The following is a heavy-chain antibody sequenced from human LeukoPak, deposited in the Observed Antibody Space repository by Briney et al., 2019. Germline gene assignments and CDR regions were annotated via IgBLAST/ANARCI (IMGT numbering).Heavy chain of an antibody. V-gene: IGHV1-69*13. Sequence: GASVKVSCKASGYTFTSYGISWVRQAPGQGLEWMGGIIPIFGTANYAQKFQGRVTITADESTSTAYMELSSLRSEDTAVYYCARVRAAAGIGYYFDYWGQGTLVTVSS. CDR1: GYTFTSYG. CDR2: IIPIFGTA. D-gene: IGHD6-13*01. J-gene: IGHJ4*02. CDR3: ARVRAAAGIGYYFDY.